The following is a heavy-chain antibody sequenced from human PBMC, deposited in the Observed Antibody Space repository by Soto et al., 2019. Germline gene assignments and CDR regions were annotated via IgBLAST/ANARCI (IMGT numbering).Heavy chain of an antibody. J-gene: IGHJ4*02. CDR1: GGSISSYY. CDR2: IYYSGST. V-gene: IGHV4-59*01. D-gene: IGHD2-15*01. Sequence: QVQLQESGPGLVKPSETLSLTCTVSGGSISSYYWSWIRQPPGKGLEWIGYIYYSGSTNYNPSLKSRVTRSVDTSKNQFSLKLSSVTAADTAVYYCARGWYCSGGSCSFFDYWGQGTLVTVSS. CDR3: ARGWYCSGGSCSFFDY.